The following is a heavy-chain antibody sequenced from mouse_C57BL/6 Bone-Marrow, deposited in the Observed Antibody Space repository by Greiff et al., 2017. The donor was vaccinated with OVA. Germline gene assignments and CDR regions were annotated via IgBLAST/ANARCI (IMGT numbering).Heavy chain of an antibody. V-gene: IGHV5-16*01. CDR2: INSDGSST. D-gene: IGHD1-1*01. Sequence: EVNLVESEGGLVQPGSSMKLSCTASGFTFSDYYMAWVRQVPEKGLEWVANINSDGSSTYYLDSLKSRFIISRDNAKNILYLQMSSLKSEDTATYYCARWIYGSSYVGYFDVWGTGTTVTVSS. CDR1: GFTFSDYY. J-gene: IGHJ1*03. CDR3: ARWIYGSSYVGYFDV.